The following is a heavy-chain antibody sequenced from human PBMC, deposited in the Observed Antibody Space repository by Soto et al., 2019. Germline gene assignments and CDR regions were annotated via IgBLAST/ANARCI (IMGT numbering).Heavy chain of an antibody. V-gene: IGHV3-21*01. CDR2: ISSSSSYI. CDR3: ASLSAYSYGYLDFDY. CDR1: GFTFSSYS. Sequence: GGSLRLSCAASGFTFSSYSMNWVRQAPGKGLEWVSSISSSSSYIYYADSVKGRFTISRDNAKNSLYLQMNSLRAEDTAVYYCASLSAYSYGYLDFDYWGQGTLVTVSS. J-gene: IGHJ4*02. D-gene: IGHD5-18*01.